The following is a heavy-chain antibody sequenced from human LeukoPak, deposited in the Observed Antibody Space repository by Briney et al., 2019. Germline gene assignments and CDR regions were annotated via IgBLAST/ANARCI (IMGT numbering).Heavy chain of an antibody. CDR3: ARGIGDGYPRGY. V-gene: IGHV3-66*01. D-gene: IGHD5-24*01. CDR2: IYSGGST. CDR1: GFTFSDYY. J-gene: IGHJ4*02. Sequence: GGSLRLSCTVSGFTFSDYYMSWVRQAPGKGLEWVSVIYSGGSTYYADSVKGRFTISRDNSKNTLYLQMNSLRAEDTAVYYCARGIGDGYPRGYRGQGTLVTVSS.